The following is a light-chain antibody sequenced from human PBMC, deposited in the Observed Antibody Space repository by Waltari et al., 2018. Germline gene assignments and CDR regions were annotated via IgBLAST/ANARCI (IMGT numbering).Light chain of an antibody. J-gene: IGLJ1*01. CDR2: EGS. CDR3: CSFAGSNTYV. V-gene: IGLV2-23*01. CDR1: RSDVGSYNL. Sequence: HSALTQPASVSGSPGQSITISCTGARSDVGSYNLFSWYQQHPGKAPKLMIYEGSKRPPGVSNRFSGSKSGNTGSLTISGLQTEDEADYYCCSFAGSNTYVLGTGTKVSVL.